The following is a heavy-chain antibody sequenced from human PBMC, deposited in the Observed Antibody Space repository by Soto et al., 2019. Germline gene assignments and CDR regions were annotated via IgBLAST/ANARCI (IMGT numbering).Heavy chain of an antibody. CDR1: GFTFSDYY. V-gene: IGHV3-11*01. CDR3: AREGNSCSPVVGWFDP. J-gene: IGHJ5*02. D-gene: IGHD6-6*01. Sequence: GGSLRLSXAASGFTFSDYYMSWIRQAPGKGLEWVSYISSSGSTIYYADSVKGRFTISRDNAKNSLYLQMNSLRAEDTAVYYCAREGNSCSPVVGWFDPWGQGTLVTVS. CDR2: ISSSGSTI.